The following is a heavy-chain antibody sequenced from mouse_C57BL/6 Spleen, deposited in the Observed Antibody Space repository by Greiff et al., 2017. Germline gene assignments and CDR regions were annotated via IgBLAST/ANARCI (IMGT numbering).Heavy chain of an antibody. D-gene: IGHD4-1*01. CDR3: ARRTGTNYFDY. Sequence: VKLMESGPELVKPGASVKISCKASGYAFSSSWMNWVKQRPGKGLEWIGRIYPGDGDTNYNGKFKGKATLTADKSSSTAYMQLSSLTSEDSAVYFCARRTGTNYFDYWGQGTTLTVSS. CDR1: GYAFSSSW. V-gene: IGHV1-82*01. J-gene: IGHJ2*01. CDR2: IYPGDGDT.